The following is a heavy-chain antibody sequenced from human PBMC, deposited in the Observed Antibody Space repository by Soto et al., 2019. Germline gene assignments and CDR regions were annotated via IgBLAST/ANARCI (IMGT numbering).Heavy chain of an antibody. CDR2: INRASIYI. J-gene: IGHJ4*02. CDR3: ARRTVTTYHYFDY. D-gene: IGHD4-17*01. V-gene: IGHV3-21*01. Sequence: LRLSCVASGFTFSTYDMNWVRQAPGKGLEWVSSINRASIYIYYADSVRGRFTISRDNAKNSLYLQMDSLRVGDTAVYYCARRTVTTYHYFDYWGQGTLVTVSS. CDR1: GFTFSTYD.